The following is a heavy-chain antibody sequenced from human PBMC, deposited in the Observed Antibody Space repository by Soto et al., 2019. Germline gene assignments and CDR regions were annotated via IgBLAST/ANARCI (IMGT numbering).Heavy chain of an antibody. Sequence: QVQLVQSGAEVKKPGASVKVSCKASGYTFTSYAMHWVRQAPGQRLELMGWINAGNGNTKYSQKFPGRVTITRDTSASTAYMELSSLRSEDTAVYYCARGPGGPDGPGDYWGQGTLVTVSS. J-gene: IGHJ4*02. CDR3: ARGPGGPDGPGDY. D-gene: IGHD2-15*01. V-gene: IGHV1-3*01. CDR1: GYTFTSYA. CDR2: INAGNGNT.